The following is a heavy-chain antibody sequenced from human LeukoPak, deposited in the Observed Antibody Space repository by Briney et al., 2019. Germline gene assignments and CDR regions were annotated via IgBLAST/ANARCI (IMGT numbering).Heavy chain of an antibody. Sequence: PGGTLRLSCEASGFTFSRYGMSWVRQAPGKGLEWVSAIRGSGGSTYYADSVKGRFTISRDNSKNTLYLQMNSLRAEDTAVYYCATGIKGIALEVTLDYWGQGTLVTVSS. CDR2: IRGSGGST. V-gene: IGHV3-23*01. CDR1: GFTFSRYG. J-gene: IGHJ4*02. CDR3: ATGIKGIALEVTLDY. D-gene: IGHD2-21*02.